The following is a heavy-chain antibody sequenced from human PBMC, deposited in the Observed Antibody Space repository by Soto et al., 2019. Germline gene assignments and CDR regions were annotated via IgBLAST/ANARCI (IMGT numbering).Heavy chain of an antibody. CDR3: ARQHLWFGSPYYFDY. V-gene: IGHV4-30-4*01. Sequence: SETLSLTCTVSGGSISSGDYYWSWIRQPPGKGLEWIGYIYYSGSTYYNPSLKSRVTISVDTSKNQFSLKLSSVTAADTAVYYCARQHLWFGSPYYFDYWGQGTLVTVSS. J-gene: IGHJ4*02. CDR1: GGSISSGDYY. CDR2: IYYSGST. D-gene: IGHD3-10*01.